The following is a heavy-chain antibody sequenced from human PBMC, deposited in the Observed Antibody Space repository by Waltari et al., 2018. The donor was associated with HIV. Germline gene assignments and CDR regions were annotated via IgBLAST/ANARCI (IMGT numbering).Heavy chain of an antibody. CDR3: ARDEGFGIDV. V-gene: IGHV3-33*01. CDR2: IWVHGSPE. J-gene: IGHJ6*02. CDR1: GFTFTNFG. Sequence: QVQLVESGGGVVQPGRSLRLSCAASGFTFTNFGFHWVRQAPGKGLQWVAVIWVHGSPEHYADSVKGRFTISRDNSKNKLYLQMSSMRAEDTAVYYCARDEGFGIDVWGQGTLVTVSS.